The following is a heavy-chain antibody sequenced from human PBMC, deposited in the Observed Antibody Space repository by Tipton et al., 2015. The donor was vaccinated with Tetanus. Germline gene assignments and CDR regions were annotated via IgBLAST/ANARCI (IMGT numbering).Heavy chain of an antibody. CDR2: ISSSSTYI. Sequence: GSLRLSCAASGFTFSSYSMNWIRQAPGKGLEWVSSISSSSTYIYYADSVKGRFTISRDNAKNSLYLQMNSLRAEDTAVYYCARDPDGILDFDYWGQGTLVTVSS. J-gene: IGHJ4*02. D-gene: IGHD2-21*01. CDR3: ARDPDGILDFDY. V-gene: IGHV3-21*01. CDR1: GFTFSSYS.